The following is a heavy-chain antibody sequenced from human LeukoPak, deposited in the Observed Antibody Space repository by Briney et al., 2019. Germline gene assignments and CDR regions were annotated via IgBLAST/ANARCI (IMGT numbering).Heavy chain of an antibody. CDR2: ISGSGGST. V-gene: IGHV3-23*01. CDR1: GFTFSSYA. CDR3: AKDSLALLKTYSIDWFDP. D-gene: IGHD2-21*01. J-gene: IGHJ5*02. Sequence: GGSLRLSCAASGFTFSSYAMSWVRQAPGKGLEWVSAISGSGGSTYYADSAKGRFTISRDNSKNTLYLQMNSLRAEDTAVYYCAKDSLALLKTYSIDWFDPWGQGTLVTVSS.